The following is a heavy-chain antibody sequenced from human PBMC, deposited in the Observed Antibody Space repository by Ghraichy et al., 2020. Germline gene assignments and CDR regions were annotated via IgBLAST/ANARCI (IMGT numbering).Heavy chain of an antibody. D-gene: IGHD2-15*01. CDR2: IYTSGST. J-gene: IGHJ5*02. CDR3: ASDHCSGGSCYGPKGNWFDP. Sequence: SETLSLTCTVSGGSISSYYWSWIRQPAGKGLEWIGRIYTSGSTNYNPSLKSRVTMSVDTSKNQFSLKLSSVTAADTAVYYCASDHCSGGSCYGPKGNWFDPWGQGTLVTVSS. CDR1: GGSISSYY. V-gene: IGHV4-4*07.